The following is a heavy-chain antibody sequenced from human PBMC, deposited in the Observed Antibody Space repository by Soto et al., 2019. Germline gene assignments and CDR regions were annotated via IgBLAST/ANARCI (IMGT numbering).Heavy chain of an antibody. Sequence: QVQLVESGGGVVQPGRSLRLACSASGFTFSDYGVHWVRQAPGTALEWVAVISYDGSIQYYADSVKGRFTISRDNSKNTLYLQMNSLRVEDTAVYFCAKDTTVRGYRGYDSGYYFDFWCQGSLVTVSS. V-gene: IGHV3-30*18. J-gene: IGHJ4*02. D-gene: IGHD5-12*01. CDR3: AKDTTVRGYRGYDSGYYFDF. CDR2: ISYDGSIQ. CDR1: GFTFSDYG.